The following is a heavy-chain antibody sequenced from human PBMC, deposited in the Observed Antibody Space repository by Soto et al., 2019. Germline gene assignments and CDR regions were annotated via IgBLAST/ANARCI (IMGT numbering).Heavy chain of an antibody. V-gene: IGHV3-48*03. Sequence: EVQLVESGGGLVQPGGSLRLSCAASGFTFSSYEMNWVRQAPGKGLEWVSYISSSGSTIYYADSVKGRFTISRDNAKNSLYLQMNSLRAEDTAVYYCARVASRGPYFDYWGQGTLVTVSS. CDR3: ARVASRGPYFDY. CDR1: GFTFSSYE. CDR2: ISSSGSTI. J-gene: IGHJ4*02.